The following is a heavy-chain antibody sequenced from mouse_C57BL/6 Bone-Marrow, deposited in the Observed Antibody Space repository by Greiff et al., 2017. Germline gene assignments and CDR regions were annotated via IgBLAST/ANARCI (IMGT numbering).Heavy chain of an antibody. D-gene: IGHD1-1*01. CDR3: ANTTVVVDWYFDV. V-gene: IGHV14-3*01. CDR2: IDPANGNT. Sequence: DVKLQESVAELVRPGASVKLSCTASGFNIKNTYMHWVKQRPEQGLEWIGRIDPANGNTKYAPKFQGKATITADTSSNTAYLQLSSLTSEDTAIYYCANTTVVVDWYFDVWGTGTTVTVSS. J-gene: IGHJ1*03. CDR1: GFNIKNTY.